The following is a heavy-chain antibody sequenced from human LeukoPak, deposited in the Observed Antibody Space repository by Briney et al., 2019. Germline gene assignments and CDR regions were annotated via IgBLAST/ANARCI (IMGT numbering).Heavy chain of an antibody. Sequence: GGSLRLSCAASGFTFSSYGMHWVRQAPGKGLGWVAVIWYDGSNKYYADSVKGRFTISRDNSKNTLYLQMNSLRAEDTAVYYCAKDWVPHSRGWSYCHYWGQGTLVTVSS. D-gene: IGHD6-19*01. CDR2: IWYDGSNK. CDR1: GFTFSSYG. J-gene: IGHJ4*02. V-gene: IGHV3-33*06. CDR3: AKDWVPHSRGWSYCHY.